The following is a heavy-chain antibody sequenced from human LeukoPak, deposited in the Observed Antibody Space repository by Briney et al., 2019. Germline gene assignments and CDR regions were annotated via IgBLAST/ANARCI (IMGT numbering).Heavy chain of an antibody. CDR2: ISASGATT. D-gene: IGHD1-26*01. CDR1: GFTFSSYA. J-gene: IGHJ6*03. CDR3: AKHGGATRNYHYYMDV. V-gene: IGHV3-23*01. Sequence: PGGSLRLSCTASGFTFSSYAMAWVRQAPGKGLEWVASISASGATTYYADSVEGPFTSSRDNSKNTLFLQMNSLRAEDTAIYYCAKHGGATRNYHYYMDVWGKGTTVTVSS.